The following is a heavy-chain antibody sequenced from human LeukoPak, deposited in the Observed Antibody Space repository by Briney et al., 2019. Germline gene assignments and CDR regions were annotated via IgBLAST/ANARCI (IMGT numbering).Heavy chain of an antibody. J-gene: IGHJ4*02. D-gene: IGHD6-13*01. CDR2: ISGNNANT. V-gene: IGHV1-18*01. Sequence: GASVTVSCKASGYTFTSYGISWVRHAPGQGLEWMAWISGNNANTKYTQKVQGRVTVTTDTSTSTAYMELGSLTSDDTAVYYCARRRLDSSWCFDYWGQGTLVTVSS. CDR3: ARRRLDSSWCFDY. CDR1: GYTFTSYG.